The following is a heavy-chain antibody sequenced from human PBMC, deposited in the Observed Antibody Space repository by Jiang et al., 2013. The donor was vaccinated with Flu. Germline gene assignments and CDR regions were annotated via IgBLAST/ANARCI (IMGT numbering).Heavy chain of an antibody. Sequence: GLVKPSQTLSLTCTVSGGSISSGDYYWSWIRQPPGKGLEWIGYIYYSGSTHYNPSLKSRVTISVDTSKNQFSLKLSSVSAADTAVYYCALHCSGGSCASDFDYWGQGTLVTVSS. J-gene: IGHJ4*02. V-gene: IGHV4-30-4*01. CDR2: IYYSGST. CDR3: ALHCSGGSCASDFDY. CDR1: GGSISSGDYY. D-gene: IGHD2-15*01.